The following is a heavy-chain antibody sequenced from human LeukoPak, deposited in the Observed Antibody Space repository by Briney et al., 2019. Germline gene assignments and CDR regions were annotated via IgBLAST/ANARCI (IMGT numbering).Heavy chain of an antibody. D-gene: IGHD3-22*01. J-gene: IGHJ4*02. V-gene: IGHV3-48*03. Sequence: GGSLRLSCAASGFTFRNYEMNWVRQAPGKGPEWISYISGSGITIYYADSVKGRFTISRDNAKNSLYLQMNSLRAEDTAVYYCARVNYYDSSGYYYEDDYWGQGTLVTVSS. CDR3: ARVNYYDSSGYYYEDDY. CDR1: GFTFRNYE. CDR2: ISGSGITI.